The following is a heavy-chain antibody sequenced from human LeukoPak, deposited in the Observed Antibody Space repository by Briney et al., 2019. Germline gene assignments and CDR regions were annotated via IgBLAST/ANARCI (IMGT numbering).Heavy chain of an antibody. CDR3: AREKYGGNYFDY. Sequence: GGSLRLSCAASGFTFSSYWMHWVRHAPGKGLVWVSRINSDGSSTSYADSVKGRFTISRDNAKNTLYLQMNSLRAEDTAVYYCAREKYGGNYFDYWGQGTLVTVSS. D-gene: IGHD4-23*01. J-gene: IGHJ4*02. CDR1: GFTFSSYW. V-gene: IGHV3-74*01. CDR2: INSDGSST.